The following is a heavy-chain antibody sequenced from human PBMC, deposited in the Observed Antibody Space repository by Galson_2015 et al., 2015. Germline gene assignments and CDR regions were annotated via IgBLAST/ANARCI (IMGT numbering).Heavy chain of an antibody. CDR3: ARTGQELTPYYYYGMDV. D-gene: IGHD1-26*01. Sequence: SGAEVKKPGESLKISCKGSGYTFTNYWIAWVRQMPGKGLEWMGIIYPDDSDTTYSPSLEGQVTISVDKSISTAYLQWGSLKASDTAMYYCARTGQELTPYYYYGMDVWGQGTTVTVSS. V-gene: IGHV5-51*01. CDR2: IYPDDSDT. J-gene: IGHJ6*02. CDR1: GYTFTNYW.